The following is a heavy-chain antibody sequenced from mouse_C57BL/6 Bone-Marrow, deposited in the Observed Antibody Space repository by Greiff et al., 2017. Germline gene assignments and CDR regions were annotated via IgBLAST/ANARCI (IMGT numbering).Heavy chain of an antibody. D-gene: IGHD1-1*02. V-gene: IGHV1-63*01. Sequence: QVQLKESGAELVRPGTSVKMSCKASGYTFTNYWIGWAKQRPGHGLEWIGDIYPGGGYTNYNEKFKGKATLTADKSSSTAYMKFSSLTSEDSAIYYCARRGDYAYYYAMDYWGQGTSVTVSS. J-gene: IGHJ4*01. CDR2: IYPGGGYT. CDR3: ARRGDYAYYYAMDY. CDR1: GYTFTNYW.